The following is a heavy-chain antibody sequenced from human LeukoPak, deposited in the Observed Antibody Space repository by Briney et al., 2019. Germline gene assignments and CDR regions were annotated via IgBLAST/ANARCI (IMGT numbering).Heavy chain of an antibody. V-gene: IGHV3-20*04. CDR2: INWSGGST. CDR3: GKGTYKESIGAAGVYFDY. CDR1: RFTFDDYG. D-gene: IGHD6-13*01. Sequence: RPGGSLRLSCAASRFTFDDYGMSWVRQVPGKGLEWVSGINWSGGSTGYADSVKGRFTISRDNATNSLYLQMNSLRAEDTAVYYCGKGTYKESIGAAGVYFDYWGQGTLVTVSS. J-gene: IGHJ4*02.